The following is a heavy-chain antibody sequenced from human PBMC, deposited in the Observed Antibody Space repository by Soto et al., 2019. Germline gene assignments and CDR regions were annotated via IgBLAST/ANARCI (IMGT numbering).Heavy chain of an antibody. CDR1: GYTFTSYG. D-gene: IGHD1-26*01. Sequence: QVQLVQSGAEVKKPGASVKVSCKASGYTFTSYGITWVRQAPGQGREWMGWISADNGNTNHAQKFQDRVTLTTDTSTTTAYMELRSLRSDDTAVYYCARKEVGATLKDFDYWGQGTLVTVSS. CDR3: ARKEVGATLKDFDY. CDR2: ISADNGNT. V-gene: IGHV1-18*01. J-gene: IGHJ4*02.